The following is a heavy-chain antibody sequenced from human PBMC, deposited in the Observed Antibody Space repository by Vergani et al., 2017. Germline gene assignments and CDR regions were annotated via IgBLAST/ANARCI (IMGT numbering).Heavy chain of an antibody. CDR3: ARVERSGWSRGDAFDI. V-gene: IGHV4-59*01. CDR1: GCSISSYY. D-gene: IGHD6-19*01. J-gene: IGHJ3*02. Sequence: QVQLQESGPGLVKPSETLSLTCTVSGCSISSYYWSWIRQPPGKGLEWIGYIYYSGGTNYNPSLKNRVTISVDTSKNQFSLKLSLVTAADTAVYYCARVERSGWSRGDAFDIWGQGTMVTVSS. CDR2: IYYSGGT.